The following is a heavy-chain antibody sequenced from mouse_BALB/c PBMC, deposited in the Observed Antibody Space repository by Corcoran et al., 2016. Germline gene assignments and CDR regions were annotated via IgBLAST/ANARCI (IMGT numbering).Heavy chain of an antibody. CDR2: ISSSSSYI. Sequence: EVQLVESGGGLVKPGGSLRLSCAASGFTFSSYSMNWVRQAPGKGLEWVSSISSSSSYIYYADSVKGRFTISRDNSKNTLYRQMNSLRAEDTAVYYCAKGTYSGHAPCGYWGQGILVTVSS. V-gene: IGHV5-17*01. CDR1: GFTFSSYS. J-gene: IGHJ4*01. CDR3: AKGTYSGHAPCGY. D-gene: IGHD2-12*01.